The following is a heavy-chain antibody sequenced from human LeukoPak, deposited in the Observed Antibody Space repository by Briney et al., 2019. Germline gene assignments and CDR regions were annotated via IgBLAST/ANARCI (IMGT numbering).Heavy chain of an antibody. Sequence: PGGSLRLSCAASGFTFSSYGMHWVRQAPGKGLEWVSYISSSSSTIYYADSVKGRFTISRDNAKNSLYLQMNSLRAEDTAVYYCARDREVRGVYYYYYYGMDVWGQGTTVTVSS. D-gene: IGHD3-10*01. J-gene: IGHJ6*02. V-gene: IGHV3-48*04. CDR1: GFTFSSYG. CDR2: ISSSSSTI. CDR3: ARDREVRGVYYYYYYGMDV.